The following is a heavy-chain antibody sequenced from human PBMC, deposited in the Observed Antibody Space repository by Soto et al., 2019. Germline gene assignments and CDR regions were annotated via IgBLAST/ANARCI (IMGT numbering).Heavy chain of an antibody. V-gene: IGHV1-18*01. J-gene: IGHJ4*02. D-gene: IGHD3-10*01. Sequence: ASVKVSCKASGYTFTSYGISWVRQAPGQGLEWMGWISAYNGNTNYAQKLQGRVTMTTDTSTSTAYMELRSLRSDDTAVYYCARVDYYGSSVGPFDYWGQGTLVTVSS. CDR2: ISAYNGNT. CDR1: GYTFTSYG. CDR3: ARVDYYGSSVGPFDY.